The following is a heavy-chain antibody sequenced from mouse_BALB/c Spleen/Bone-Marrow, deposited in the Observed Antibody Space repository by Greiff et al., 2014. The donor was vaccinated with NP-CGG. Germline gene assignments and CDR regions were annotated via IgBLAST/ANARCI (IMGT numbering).Heavy chain of an antibody. CDR2: ISSGGGST. CDR1: GFAFSSYD. V-gene: IGHV5-12-1*01. J-gene: IGHJ4*01. D-gene: IGHD5-5*01. CDR3: ARTTPYAMDY. Sequence: DVKLVESGGGLVKPGGSLKLSCAASGFAFSSYDMSWVRQTPEKRLEWVAYISSGGGSTYYPDTVKGRFTISGDNAKNTLYLQMSSLKSEDTAMYYCARTTPYAMDYWGQGTSVTVSS.